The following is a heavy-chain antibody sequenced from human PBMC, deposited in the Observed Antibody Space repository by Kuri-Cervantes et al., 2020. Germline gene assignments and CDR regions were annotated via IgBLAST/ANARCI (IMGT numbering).Heavy chain of an antibody. D-gene: IGHD2-21*01. CDR2: INPNSGGT. CDR1: GYTFTGYY. V-gene: IGHV1-2*02. J-gene: IGHJ6*02. Sequence: ASVKVSCRASGYTFTGYYMHWVRQAPGQGLEWMGWINPNSGGTNYAQKFQGRVTMTRDTSISTAYMELSRLRSDDTAVYYCASGIKQGYYYYGMDVWGQGTTVTVSS. CDR3: ASGIKQGYYYYGMDV.